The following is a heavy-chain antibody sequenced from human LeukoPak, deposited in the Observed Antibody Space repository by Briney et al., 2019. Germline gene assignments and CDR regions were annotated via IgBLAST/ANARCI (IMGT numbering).Heavy chain of an antibody. J-gene: IGHJ3*02. D-gene: IGHD2-2*01. CDR3: AFGVGVPAAMNAFDI. Sequence: SVKVSCKASGGTFSSYAISWVRQAPGQGLEWMGGIIPILGTANYAQKFQGRVTITAHESTSTAYMELSSLRSEDTAVYYCAFGVGVPAAMNAFDIWGQGTMVTVSS. V-gene: IGHV1-69*13. CDR2: IIPILGTA. CDR1: GGTFSSYA.